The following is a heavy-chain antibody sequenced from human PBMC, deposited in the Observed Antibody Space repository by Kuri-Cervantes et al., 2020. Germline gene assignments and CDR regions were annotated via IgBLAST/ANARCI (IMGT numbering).Heavy chain of an antibody. CDR3: ARGRGLGMIVVVPFDY. Sequence: GGSLRLSCAASGFTFSTYGMHWVRQAPGKGLEWVAFIRYDGSNQYYPDSVKGRFTISRDNSKNTLYLQMNSLRAEDTAVYYCARGRGLGMIVVVPFDYWGQGTLVTVSS. J-gene: IGHJ4*02. CDR2: IRYDGSNQ. D-gene: IGHD3-22*01. CDR1: GFTFSTYG. V-gene: IGHV3-30*02.